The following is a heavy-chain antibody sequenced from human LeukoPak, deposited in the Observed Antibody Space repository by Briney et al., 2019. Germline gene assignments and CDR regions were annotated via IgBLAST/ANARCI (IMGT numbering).Heavy chain of an antibody. D-gene: IGHD5-18*01. V-gene: IGHV4-61*09. Sequence: PSQTLSLTCTVSGGSISSGSYCWSCIRQPAGNGLEWIGHIHTSGNTNYNSSLKSRVTISVDTSKNQFSLKLSSVTAADTAVYYCARDLVDTVMSHLVLFDYWGQGTLVTVSS. CDR1: GGSISSGSYC. J-gene: IGHJ4*02. CDR2: IHTSGNT. CDR3: ARDLVDTVMSHLVLFDY.